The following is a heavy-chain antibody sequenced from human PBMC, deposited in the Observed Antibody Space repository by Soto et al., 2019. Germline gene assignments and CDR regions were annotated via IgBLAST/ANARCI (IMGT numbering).Heavy chain of an antibody. CDR3: AKDIGGEMHAFDI. J-gene: IGHJ3*02. V-gene: IGHV3-9*01. Sequence: PGGSLRLSCVASGFGFGGYAMHWVRQGPGEGLEWVSGMSWNSGNIGYADSVKGRFTISRDNAKNSLYPQMNSLSAEDTALYYCAKDIGGEMHAFDIWGQGTMVTVSS. CDR1: GFGFGGYA. D-gene: IGHD2-15*01. CDR2: MSWNSGNI.